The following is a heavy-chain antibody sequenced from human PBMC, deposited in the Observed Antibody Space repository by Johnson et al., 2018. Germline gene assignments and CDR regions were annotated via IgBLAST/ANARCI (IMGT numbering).Heavy chain of an antibody. Sequence: VQLVESGAEVKKPGSSVKVSCKASGGTFSRSAISWVRQAPGQGPEWMGGIVPIFGTSNYAQKFQGRLRITADKSTNTAYMELTSLRYEDTAVYYCARAPEDKPAWDYDLWGRGTLVSVSS. CDR3: ARAPEDKPAWDYDL. CDR2: IVPIFGTS. D-gene: IGHD2-15*01. J-gene: IGHJ2*01. V-gene: IGHV1-69*06. CDR1: GGTFSRSA.